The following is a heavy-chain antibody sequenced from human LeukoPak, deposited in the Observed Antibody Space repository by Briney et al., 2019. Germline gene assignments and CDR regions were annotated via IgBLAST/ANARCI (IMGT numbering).Heavy chain of an antibody. Sequence: SETLSLTCTVSGGSMSDYYWTWIRHPPGKGLEWIGFIYYSAANYNPSLKSRVTISVDTSKTQFSLKLSSVTAADTAVYYCARDTSIGMVRGLISNGLDVWGQGTTVTVSS. CDR3: ARDTSIGMVRGLISNGLDV. V-gene: IGHV4-59*01. J-gene: IGHJ6*02. CDR2: IYYSAA. CDR1: GGSMSDYY. D-gene: IGHD3-10*01.